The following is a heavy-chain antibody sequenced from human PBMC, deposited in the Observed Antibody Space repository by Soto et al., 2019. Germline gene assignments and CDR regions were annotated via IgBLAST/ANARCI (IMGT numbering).Heavy chain of an antibody. J-gene: IGHJ5*02. CDR3: TTDLWRIAVVVGSTGYFNP. D-gene: IGHD2-15*01. Sequence: PGGSLRLSCAASGFTFSDSWMSWVHQAPGKVLDWVGRIKSKSDGGTTDYAAPVRGRFTISRDDSKNTLYLQMNSLKTEDTAVYYCTTDLWRIAVVVGSTGYFNPWGQGTPVTDSS. V-gene: IGHV3-15*01. CDR2: IKSKSDGGTT. CDR1: GFTFSDSW.